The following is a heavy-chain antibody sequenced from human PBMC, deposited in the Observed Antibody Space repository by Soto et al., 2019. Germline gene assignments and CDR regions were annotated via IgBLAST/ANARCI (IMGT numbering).Heavy chain of an antibody. J-gene: IGHJ3*02. D-gene: IGHD2-21*02. CDR1: GFSLSTSGMC. Sequence: SGPTLVKPTQTLTLTCTFSGFSLSTSGMCVSWIRQPPGKALEWLARIDWDDDKYYSTSLKTRLTISKDTSKNQVVLTMTNMDPVDTATYYCARSSGDCYTDAFDIWGQGTMVTVSS. CDR2: IDWDDDK. CDR3: ARSSGDCYTDAFDI. V-gene: IGHV2-70*11.